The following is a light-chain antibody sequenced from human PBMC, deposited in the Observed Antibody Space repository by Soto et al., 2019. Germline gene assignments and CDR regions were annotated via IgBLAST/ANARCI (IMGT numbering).Light chain of an antibody. CDR2: DAS. J-gene: IGKJ1*01. Sequence: DIQMSQSPSTLSASVGDRVTITCRASQSISSWLAWYQHKPGKAPKLLIYDASSLESGVPSRFSGSGSGTEFSLTISSLQPDDFATYDCQQYNSYAWTFGQGTKVEIK. V-gene: IGKV1-5*01. CDR3: QQYNSYAWT. CDR1: QSISSW.